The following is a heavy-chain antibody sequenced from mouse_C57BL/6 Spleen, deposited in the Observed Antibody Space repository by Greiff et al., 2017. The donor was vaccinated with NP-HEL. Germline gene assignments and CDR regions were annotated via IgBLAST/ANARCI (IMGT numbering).Heavy chain of an antibody. Sequence: QVQLKESGPGLVQPSQSLSITCTVSGFSLTSYGVHWVRQSPGKGLEWLGVIWSGGSTDYNAAFISRLSISKDNSKSQVFFKMNSLQADDTAIYYCARNGYYYGSSYAMDYWGQGTSVTVSS. D-gene: IGHD1-1*01. J-gene: IGHJ4*01. CDR2: IWSGGST. CDR3: ARNGYYYGSSYAMDY. CDR1: GFSLTSYG. V-gene: IGHV2-2*01.